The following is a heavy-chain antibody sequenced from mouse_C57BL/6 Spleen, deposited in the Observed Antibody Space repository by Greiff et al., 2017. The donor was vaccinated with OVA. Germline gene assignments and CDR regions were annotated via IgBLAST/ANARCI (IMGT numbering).Heavy chain of an antibody. CDR3: ARGSGYFDV. J-gene: IGHJ1*03. V-gene: IGHV1-69*01. CDR1: GYTFTSYW. CDR2: IDPSDSYT. Sequence: QVQLKQPGAELVMPGASVKLSCKASGYTFTSYWMHWVKQRPGQGLEWIGEIDPSDSYTNYNQKFKGKSTLTVDKSSSTAYMQLSSLTSEDSAVYYCARGSGYFDVWGTGTTVTVSS.